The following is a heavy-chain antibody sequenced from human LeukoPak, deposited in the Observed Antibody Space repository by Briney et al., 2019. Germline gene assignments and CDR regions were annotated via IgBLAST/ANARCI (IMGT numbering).Heavy chain of an antibody. CDR2: IYYSGST. J-gene: IGHJ5*02. CDR3: AREPHDYGESNWFDP. CDR1: GGSISSYY. Sequence: DPSETLSLTCTVSGGSISSYYWSWIRQPPGKGLEWIGYIYYSGSTNYNPSLKSRATISVDTSKNQFSLKLSSVTAADTAVYYCAREPHDYGESNWFDPWGQGTLVTVSS. V-gene: IGHV4-59*01. D-gene: IGHD4-17*01.